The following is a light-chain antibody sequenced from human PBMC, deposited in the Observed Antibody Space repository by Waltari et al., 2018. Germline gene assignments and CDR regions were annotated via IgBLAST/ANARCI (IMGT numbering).Light chain of an antibody. CDR3: QVWTDSNFYMA. V-gene: IGLV3-21*02. Sequence: SNVLTQTPSVSVAPGQTARITCGGNNIGGKNVHWYQQNPGQAPVLVVYDNTDRPSGIPERFSGSKSGNTATLTISRVEAGDEADYYCQVWTDSNFYMAFGGGTKLRVL. J-gene: IGLJ2*01. CDR2: DNT. CDR1: NIGGKN.